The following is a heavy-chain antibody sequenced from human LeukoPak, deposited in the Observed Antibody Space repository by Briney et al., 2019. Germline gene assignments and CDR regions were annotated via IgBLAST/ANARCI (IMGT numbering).Heavy chain of an antibody. Sequence: PSETLSLTCSVSGGSISTYYWSWIRQPPGKGLEWIGEINHSGSTNYNPSLKSRVTISVDTSKNQFSLKLSSVTAADTAVYYCARPRILYYYDSSGYSSGAFDIWGQGTMVTVSS. CDR2: INHSGST. CDR3: ARPRILYYYDSSGYSSGAFDI. CDR1: GGSISTYY. V-gene: IGHV4-34*01. J-gene: IGHJ3*02. D-gene: IGHD3-22*01.